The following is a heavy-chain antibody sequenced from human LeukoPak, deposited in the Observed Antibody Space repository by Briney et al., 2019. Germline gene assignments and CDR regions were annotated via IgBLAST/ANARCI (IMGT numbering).Heavy chain of an antibody. Sequence: SETLSLTCAVYGGSFSGYYWSWLRQPPGKGLEWMGYINYSGTTNNNPSLKSRVTMSVDTSMNKFSLELRSVTSAATAVYYCARDPITVTKGFDIWGQGTMVTVSS. CDR2: INYSGTT. CDR3: ARDPITVTKGFDI. CDR1: GGSFSGYY. J-gene: IGHJ3*02. D-gene: IGHD4-17*01. V-gene: IGHV4-59*01.